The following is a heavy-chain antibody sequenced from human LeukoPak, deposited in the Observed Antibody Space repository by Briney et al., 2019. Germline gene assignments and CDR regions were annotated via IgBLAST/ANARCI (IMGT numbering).Heavy chain of an antibody. Sequence: GGSLRLSCAASGFTFSSYSMNWVRQAPGKGLEWVSYISGSSTSIYSADSVKGRFTISRDNAKNSLYLQMNSLGAEDTAVYYCARGHSSGYYLKYWGQGTLVSVSS. CDR1: GFTFSSYS. CDR3: ARGHSSGYYLKY. J-gene: IGHJ4*02. D-gene: IGHD3-22*01. CDR2: ISGSSTSI. V-gene: IGHV3-48*04.